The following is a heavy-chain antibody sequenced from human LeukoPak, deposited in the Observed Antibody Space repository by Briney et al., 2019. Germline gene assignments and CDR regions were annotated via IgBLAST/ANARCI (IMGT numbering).Heavy chain of an antibody. V-gene: IGHV3-11*06. Sequence: GGSLRLSCAASGFTFSDYYMSWIRQAPGKGLEWVSYISSSSSYTNYADSVKGRFTISRDNAKNSLYLQMNSLRAEDTAVYYCAYTSGYSYGWRYFEYWGEGPLVTVSS. J-gene: IGHJ4*02. CDR3: AYTSGYSYGWRYFEY. CDR1: GFTFSDYY. D-gene: IGHD5-18*01. CDR2: ISSSSSYT.